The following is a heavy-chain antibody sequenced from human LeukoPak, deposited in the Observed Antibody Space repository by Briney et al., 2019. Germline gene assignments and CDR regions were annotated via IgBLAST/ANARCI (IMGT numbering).Heavy chain of an antibody. CDR1: GGSISSYY. CDR2: IYYSGST. V-gene: IGHV4-59*12. D-gene: IGHD3-22*01. CDR3: ARGEGYYDSSGYFT. Sequence: PSETLSLTCTVSGGSISSYYWSWIRQPPGKGLEWIGYIYYSGSTNYNPSLKSRVTISVDTSKNQFSLKLSSVTAADTAVYYCARGEGYYDSSGYFTWGQGTLVTVSS. J-gene: IGHJ4*02.